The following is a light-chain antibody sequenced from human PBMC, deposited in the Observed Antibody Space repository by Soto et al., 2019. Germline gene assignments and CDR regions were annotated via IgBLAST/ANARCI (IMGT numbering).Light chain of an antibody. CDR2: AAS. J-gene: IGKJ5*01. CDR3: QQSYSTPRD. CDR1: QSISNS. Sequence: DIKMTQSPLSLSASVGGSVTSTCRASQSISNSLNWYQQKPGRAPKLLIYAASSLQSGVPSRFSGSGSGTDFILTISSLQPEDFATYYCQQSYSTPRDFGQGTRLEN. V-gene: IGKV1-39*01.